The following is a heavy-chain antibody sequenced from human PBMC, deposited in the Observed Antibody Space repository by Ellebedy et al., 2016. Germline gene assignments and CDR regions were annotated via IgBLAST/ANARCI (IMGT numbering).Heavy chain of an antibody. CDR1: GFTFSSYA. V-gene: IGHV3-23*01. CDR3: ASRAAAGSMGYGAVCY. CDR2: ISGSGGST. J-gene: IGHJ4*02. Sequence: GGSLRLXXAASGFTFSSYAMSWVRQAPGKGLEWVSAISGSGGSTYYADSVKGRFTISRDNSKNTLYLQMNSLRAEDTAVYYCASRAAAGSMGYGAVCYWGQGTLVTVSS. D-gene: IGHD6-13*01.